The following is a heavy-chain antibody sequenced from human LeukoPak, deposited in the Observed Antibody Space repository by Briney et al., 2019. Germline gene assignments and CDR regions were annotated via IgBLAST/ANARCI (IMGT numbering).Heavy chain of an antibody. D-gene: IGHD6-13*01. J-gene: IGHJ4*02. V-gene: IGHV1-58*02. CDR2: TVLGSGDT. CDR1: GLTFRTSA. Sequence: SVKASCKASGLTFRTSAMQWVRQTRGQGLEWIGWTVLGSGDTNYAQSLKERVTITRDMSTSTVYMELSSLRSEDTAMYYCAAGFSNRGYIYWGQGTLVTVSS. CDR3: AAGFSNRGYIY.